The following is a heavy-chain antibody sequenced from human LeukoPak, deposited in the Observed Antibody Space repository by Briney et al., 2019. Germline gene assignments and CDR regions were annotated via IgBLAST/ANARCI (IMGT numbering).Heavy chain of an antibody. CDR3: ARDGTYYDSSGYSGYFDY. CDR2: IIPIFGTA. D-gene: IGHD3-22*01. J-gene: IGHJ4*02. CDR1: GGTFSSYA. Sequence: SVKVSCKASGGTFSSYAISWVRQAPGQGLEWMGGIIPIFGTANYAQKFQGRVTITVDKSTSTAYMELSSLRSEDTAVYYCARDGTYYDSSGYSGYFDYWGQGTLVTVSS. V-gene: IGHV1-69*06.